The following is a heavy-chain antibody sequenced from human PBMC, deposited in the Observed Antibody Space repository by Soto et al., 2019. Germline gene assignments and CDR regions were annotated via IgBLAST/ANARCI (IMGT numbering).Heavy chain of an antibody. J-gene: IGHJ4*02. CDR2: IYHSGST. D-gene: IGHD5-12*01. CDR3: AAGGGLPRYY. Sequence: QLQLQESGSGLVKPSQTLSLTCAVSGGSISSGGYSWSWIRQPPGKGLEWIGYIYHSGSTYYNPSLQRRVTISVDRSKTQFALTLRSVTGADTAVYYCAAGGGLPRYYWGQGTLVTVSS. CDR1: GGSISSGGYS. V-gene: IGHV4-30-2*01.